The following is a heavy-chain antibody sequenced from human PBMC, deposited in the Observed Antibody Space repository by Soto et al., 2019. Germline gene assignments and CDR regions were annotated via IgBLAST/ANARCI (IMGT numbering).Heavy chain of an antibody. V-gene: IGHV1-69*13. CDR1: GGTFSSYA. Sequence: GASVKVSCKASGGTFSSYAISWVRQAPGQGLEWMGGIIPIFGTANYAQKFQGRVTITADESTSTAYMELSSLRSEDTAVYYCARVLWEPYYYGMDVWGQGTTVTVSS. CDR3: ARVLWEPYYYGMDV. J-gene: IGHJ6*02. CDR2: IIPIFGTA. D-gene: IGHD1-26*01.